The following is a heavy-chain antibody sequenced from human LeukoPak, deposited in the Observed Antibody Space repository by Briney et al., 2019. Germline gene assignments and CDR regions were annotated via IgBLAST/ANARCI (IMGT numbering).Heavy chain of an antibody. D-gene: IGHD1-1*01. CDR3: ASVQYGVV. J-gene: IGHJ4*02. CDR1: GGSFSGYY. Sequence: SETLSLTCAVYGGSFSGYYWSWIRQPPGKGLDWIAEINHNGPSHYNPSLKTLVTISVDTSKNQFSLTLSSVTAADTAVYSCASVQYGVVWGQGTLVTVSS. V-gene: IGHV4-34*01. CDR2: INHNGPS.